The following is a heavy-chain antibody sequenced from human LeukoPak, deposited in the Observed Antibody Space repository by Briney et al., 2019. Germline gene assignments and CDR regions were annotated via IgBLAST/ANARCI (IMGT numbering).Heavy chain of an antibody. CDR3: TSYYYDSSGYYLGGIPYDY. CDR1: GGTFSSYA. CDR2: IIPIFGTA. D-gene: IGHD3-22*01. V-gene: IGHV1-69*01. J-gene: IGHJ4*02. Sequence: ASVKVSCKASGGTFSSYAISWVRQAPGQGLEWMGGIIPIFGTANYAQKFQGRVTITADESTSTAYMELSSLRSEDTAVYYCTSYYYDSSGYYLGGIPYDYWGQGTLVTVSS.